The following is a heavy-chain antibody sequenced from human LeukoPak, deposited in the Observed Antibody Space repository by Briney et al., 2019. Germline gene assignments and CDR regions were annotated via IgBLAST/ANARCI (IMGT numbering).Heavy chain of an antibody. J-gene: IGHJ6*02. CDR3: ARGITVSGYYFYGMDV. D-gene: IGHD6-19*01. Sequence: GASVKVSCKASGYTFTTHDINWLRQASGQGLEWMGWMNPNSGNTGYAQKFQGRVTMTRNTSISTAYMELSSLRSEDTAVYFCARGITVSGYYFYGMDVWGQGTTVTVSS. V-gene: IGHV1-8*01. CDR2: MNPNSGNT. CDR1: GYTFTTHD.